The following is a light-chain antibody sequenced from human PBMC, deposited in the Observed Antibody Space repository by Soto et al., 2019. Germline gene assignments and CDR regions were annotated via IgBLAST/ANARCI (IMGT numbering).Light chain of an antibody. CDR2: ATS. Sequence: DIQMTQSPSFVSASVGDRVTITCRASQDISSWLVWYQQKPGKAPKLLIHATSGLQSGVPSRFSGSGSGTEFTLTISSLQPEDFATYYCQQSYSSPPTFGQGTKVDIK. CDR3: QQSYSSPPT. V-gene: IGKV1-12*01. J-gene: IGKJ1*01. CDR1: QDISSW.